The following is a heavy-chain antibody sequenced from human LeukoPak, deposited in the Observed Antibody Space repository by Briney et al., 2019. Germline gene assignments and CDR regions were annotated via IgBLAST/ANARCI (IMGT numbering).Heavy chain of an antibody. CDR1: GFTFSSYA. CDR3: ARDMTTPFDY. J-gene: IGHJ4*02. Sequence: GGSLRLSCAASGFTFSSYAMSWVRQAPGKGLEWVSSISSSSSYIYYADSVKGRFTISRDNAKNSLYLQMNSLRAEDTAVYYCARDMTTPFDYWGQGTLVTVSS. V-gene: IGHV3-21*01. CDR2: ISSSSSYI. D-gene: IGHD1-14*01.